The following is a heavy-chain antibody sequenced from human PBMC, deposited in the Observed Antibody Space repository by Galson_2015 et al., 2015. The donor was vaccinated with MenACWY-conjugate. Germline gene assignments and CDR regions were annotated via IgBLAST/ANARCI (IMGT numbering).Heavy chain of an antibody. J-gene: IGHJ6*02. CDR3: AKDVDYYGSGGTYWGMDV. D-gene: IGHD3-10*01. CDR2: GSAATT. Sequence: GSAATTYYADSVKGRFTISRDDSKDTLYLQMNSLRGEDTAVYYCAKDVDYYGSGGTYWGMDVWGQGTTVTVSS. V-gene: IGHV3-23*01.